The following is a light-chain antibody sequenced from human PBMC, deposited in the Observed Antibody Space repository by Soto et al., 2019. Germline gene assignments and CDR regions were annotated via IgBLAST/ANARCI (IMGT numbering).Light chain of an antibody. V-gene: IGKV1-27*01. Sequence: DIQMTQSPSSLSASVGDRVTITCRASQGISNYLAWYQQKPGKVPKLLIYAASTLQSGVPSRFSGSGSGTDFNLTISSLQPEDVATYYCQKYNSAHLFTFGPGTKVDIK. CDR1: QGISNY. J-gene: IGKJ3*01. CDR2: AAS. CDR3: QKYNSAHLFT.